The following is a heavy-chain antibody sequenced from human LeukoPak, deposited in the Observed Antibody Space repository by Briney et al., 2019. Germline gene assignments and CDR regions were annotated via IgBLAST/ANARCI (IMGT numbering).Heavy chain of an antibody. D-gene: IGHD4-17*01. CDR1: GFTFSSYA. Sequence: GGSPRLSCAASGFTFSSYAMHWVRQAPGKGLEWVAVISYDGSNKYYADSVKGRFTISRDNSKNTLYLQMNSLRAEDTAVYYCAREASTVNWYFDLWGRGTLVTVSS. CDR2: ISYDGSNK. J-gene: IGHJ2*01. CDR3: AREASTVNWYFDL. V-gene: IGHV3-30*04.